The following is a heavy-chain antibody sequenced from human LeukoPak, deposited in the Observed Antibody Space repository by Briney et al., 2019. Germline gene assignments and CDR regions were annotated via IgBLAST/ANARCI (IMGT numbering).Heavy chain of an antibody. D-gene: IGHD3-22*01. CDR3: ARHPRYDSSGYVPDY. Sequence: GESLKISCKGSGYSFTSYWIGWVRQMPGKGLEWMGIIYPRDSDTRYSPSFQGQVTISADKSISTAYLQWSSLKASDTAMYYCARHPRYDSSGYVPDYWGQGTLVTVSS. J-gene: IGHJ4*02. CDR1: GYSFTSYW. CDR2: IYPRDSDT. V-gene: IGHV5-51*01.